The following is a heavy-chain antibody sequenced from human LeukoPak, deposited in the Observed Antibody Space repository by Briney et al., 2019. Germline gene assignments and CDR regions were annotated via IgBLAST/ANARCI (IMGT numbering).Heavy chain of an antibody. Sequence: PSDTLSLTCAVYGESFSVYYWSWGWIRQPPGRGLERIGEINHSGRPNYNPSRKSQVTISVAASKNQFSLESNSVTSADTAVYYCARNSSGYLDSWGQGTLVTVSS. CDR1: GESFSVYY. CDR2: INHSGRP. V-gene: IGHV4-34*01. J-gene: IGHJ4*02. CDR3: ARNSSGYLDS. D-gene: IGHD3-22*01.